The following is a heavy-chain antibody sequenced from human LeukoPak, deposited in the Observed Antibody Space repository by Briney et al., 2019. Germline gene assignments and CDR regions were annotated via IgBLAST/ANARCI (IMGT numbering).Heavy chain of an antibody. V-gene: IGHV1-2*02. CDR2: INPNSGGT. CDR1: GYTFTGYY. Sequence: ASVKVSCKASGYTFTGYYMHWVRQAPGQGLEWMGWINPNSGGTNYAQKFQGRVTMTRDTSISTAYMELSRLRSDDTAVYYCARLDIVVVPAAMFNYYYYMDVWGKGTTVTVSS. D-gene: IGHD2-2*01. CDR3: ARLDIVVVPAAMFNYYYYMDV. J-gene: IGHJ6*03.